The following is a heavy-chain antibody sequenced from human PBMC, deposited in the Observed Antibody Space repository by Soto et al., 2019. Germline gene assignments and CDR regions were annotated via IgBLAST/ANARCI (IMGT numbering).Heavy chain of an antibody. D-gene: IGHD1-26*01. CDR1: GFTFSSFW. Sequence: GGSLRLSCAASGFTFSSFWMTWVRQAPGKGLEWVANIKQDGSEKYYVDSVKGRFTISRDNARNSLFLEMKSLRSEDTAVYSCVRDRSGSYLEGFDYWGQGTLVTVSS. J-gene: IGHJ4*02. V-gene: IGHV3-7*01. CDR2: IKQDGSEK. CDR3: VRDRSGSYLEGFDY.